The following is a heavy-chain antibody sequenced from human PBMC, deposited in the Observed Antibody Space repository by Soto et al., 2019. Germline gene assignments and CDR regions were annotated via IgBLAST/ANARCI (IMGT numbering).Heavy chain of an antibody. CDR2: ISGSGGST. CDR3: AKEGGATILGVVTDAFDI. J-gene: IGHJ3*02. V-gene: IGHV3-23*01. D-gene: IGHD3-3*01. CDR1: GFTFSSYA. Sequence: PGGSLRLSCAASGFTFSSYAMSWVRQAPGKGLEWVSAISGSGGSTYYADSVKGQFTISRDNSKNTLYLQMNSLRAEDTAVYYCAKEGGATILGVVTDAFDIWGQGTMVTVSS.